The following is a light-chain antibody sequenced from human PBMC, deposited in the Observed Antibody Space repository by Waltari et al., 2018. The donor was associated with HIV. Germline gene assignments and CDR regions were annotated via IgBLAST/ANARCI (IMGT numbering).Light chain of an antibody. CDR3: QSYDNSLSAWV. CDR1: RATIGAAYD. Sequence: YVLTQPTAVARARGQRVTITCTGSRATIGAAYDVHRYQQLPGTTPKLLVYGNSNRPSGVPDRFSGSKSATAASVAITGLQAEDEADYYCQSYDNSLSAWVFGGGTKLTVL. V-gene: IGLV1-40*01. J-gene: IGLJ3*02. CDR2: GNS.